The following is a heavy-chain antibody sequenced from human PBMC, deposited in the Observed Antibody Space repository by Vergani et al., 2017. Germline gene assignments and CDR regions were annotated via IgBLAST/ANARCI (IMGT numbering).Heavy chain of an antibody. CDR1: GFDFTNSA. V-gene: IGHV3-21*01. J-gene: IGHJ4*02. D-gene: IGHD5-18*01. CDR3: ARTRSPIAMIRQFEQ. CDR2: ITRGSKSL. Sequence: EVQLVESGGGVVKPGGSLTISCATSGFDFTNSAMSWIRQAPGRGLQWVSSITRGSKSLYYADSVKGRFTITRDDVKKSLLLRMNNLKVDDTAIYYCARTRSPIAMIRQFEQWGQGTLVTVSS.